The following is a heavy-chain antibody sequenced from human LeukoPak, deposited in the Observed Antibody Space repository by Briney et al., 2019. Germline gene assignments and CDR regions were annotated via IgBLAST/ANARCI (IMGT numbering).Heavy chain of an antibody. CDR1: GFTFSSYG. Sequence: GGSLRLSCAASGFTFSSYGMHWVPQAPGKGLEWVAFIRYDGSNKYYADSVKGRFTISRDNSKNTLYLQMNSLRAEDTAVYYCAKGGTGYYYGMDVWGQGTTVTVSS. V-gene: IGHV3-30*02. J-gene: IGHJ6*02. CDR2: IRYDGSNK. CDR3: AKGGTGYYYGMDV. D-gene: IGHD1-26*01.